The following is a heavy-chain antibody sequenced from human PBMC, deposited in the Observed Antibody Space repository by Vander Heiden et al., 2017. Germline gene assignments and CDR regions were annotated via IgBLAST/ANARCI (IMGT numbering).Heavy chain of an antibody. V-gene: IGHV3-7*03. CDR3: ARGVLWFGELSHYYYYGMDV. D-gene: IGHD3-10*01. Sequence: EVQLVESGGGLVQPGGSLRLSCAASGFTFSSYWMSGVRQAPGKGLEWVANIKQDGSEKYYVDSVKGRFTISRDNAKNSLYLQMNSLRAEDTAVYYCARGVLWFGELSHYYYYGMDVWGQGTTVTVSS. J-gene: IGHJ6*02. CDR2: IKQDGSEK. CDR1: GFTFSSYW.